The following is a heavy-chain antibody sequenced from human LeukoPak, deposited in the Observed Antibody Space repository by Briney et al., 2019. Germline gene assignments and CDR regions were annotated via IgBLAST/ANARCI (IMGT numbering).Heavy chain of an antibody. CDR3: ARDGPQYLDCSSTSCYSDH. D-gene: IGHD2-2*01. Sequence: GGSLRLSCAASGFTFSSYWISWVRQAPGKGLEWVANIKQDGSEKYYVDSVKGRFTISRDNAKNSLYLQMNSLRAEDTAVYYCARDGPQYLDCSSTSCYSDHWGQGTLVTVSS. V-gene: IGHV3-7*01. J-gene: IGHJ5*02. CDR2: IKQDGSEK. CDR1: GFTFSSYW.